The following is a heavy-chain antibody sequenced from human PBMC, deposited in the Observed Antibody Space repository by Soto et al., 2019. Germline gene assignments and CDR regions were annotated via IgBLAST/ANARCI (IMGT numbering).Heavy chain of an antibody. D-gene: IGHD6-13*01. Sequence: GSLRLSCAASGFTFSSFAMSWVRQAPGKGLDWVSAISGSGGSTYSADSVKGRFTISRDNSKNTLYLQMSSLRAEDTAVYYCERGLPAGKGSPTDFWGQGSLVTVSS. J-gene: IGHJ4*02. CDR3: ERGLPAGKGSPTDF. V-gene: IGHV3-23*01. CDR1: GFTFSSFA. CDR2: ISGSGGST.